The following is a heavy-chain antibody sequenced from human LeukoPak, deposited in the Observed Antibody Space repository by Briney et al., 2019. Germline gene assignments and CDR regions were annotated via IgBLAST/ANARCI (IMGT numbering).Heavy chain of an antibody. Sequence: PGGSLRLSCAAPGFTFSTYAMSWVCQAPGKGLEWVSALSPSGGITYYEDSVKGRFTISRDNSKNTLYLQMNSLRAEDTAVYYCARGVNYFVLEYWGQGTLVTISS. J-gene: IGHJ4*02. CDR2: LSPSGGIT. CDR1: GFTFSTYA. D-gene: IGHD3-10*02. CDR3: ARGVNYFVLEY. V-gene: IGHV3-23*01.